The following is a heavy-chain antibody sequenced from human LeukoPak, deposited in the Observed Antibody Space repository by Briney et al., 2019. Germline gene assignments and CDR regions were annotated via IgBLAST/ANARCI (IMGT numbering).Heavy chain of an antibody. V-gene: IGHV3-53*04. J-gene: IGHJ4*02. Sequence: GGSLRLSCAASGFTVSSNYMSWVRQAPGKGLEWVSVIYSGGSTYYADSVKGRFTISRHNSKNTLYLQMNSLRAEDTAVYYCAREYYGSGSPYFDYWGQGTLVTVSS. CDR3: AREYYGSGSPYFDY. CDR2: IYSGGST. D-gene: IGHD3-10*01. CDR1: GFTVSSNY.